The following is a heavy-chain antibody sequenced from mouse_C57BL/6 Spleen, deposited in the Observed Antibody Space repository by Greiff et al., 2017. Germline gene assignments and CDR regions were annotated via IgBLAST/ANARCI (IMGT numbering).Heavy chain of an antibody. J-gene: IGHJ4*01. CDR2: IYPRSGNT. CDR1: GYTFTSYG. V-gene: IGHV1-81*01. Sequence: LEESGAELARPGASVKLSCKASGYTFTSYGISWVKQRTGQGLEWIGEIYPRSGNTYYNEKFKGKATLTADKSSSTAYMELRSLTSEDSAVYFCARWIDYENYAMDYWGQGTSVTVSS. CDR3: ARWIDYENYAMDY. D-gene: IGHD2-4*01.